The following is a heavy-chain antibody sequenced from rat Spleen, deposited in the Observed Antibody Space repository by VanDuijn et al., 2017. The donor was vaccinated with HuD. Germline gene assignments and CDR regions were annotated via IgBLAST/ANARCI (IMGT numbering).Heavy chain of an antibody. J-gene: IGHJ2*01. CDR2: IWTGGST. CDR3: ARDWEGHYFDY. Sequence: QVQLKESGPGLVQPSQTLSLTCTVSGFSLTDFNVHWVRQPAGKGLEWMGVIWTGGSTDYNSALKSRLTISRDTSKSQVFLKMNNLQTEDTAMYFCARDWEGHYFDYWGQGVMVTVSS. D-gene: IGHD1-11*01. CDR1: GFSLTDFN. V-gene: IGHV2-30*01.